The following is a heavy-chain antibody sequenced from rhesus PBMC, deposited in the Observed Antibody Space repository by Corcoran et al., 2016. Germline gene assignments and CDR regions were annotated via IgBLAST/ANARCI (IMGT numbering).Heavy chain of an antibody. J-gene: IGHJ4*01. CDR3: ARDLVGP. CDR2: SYGSRGST. V-gene: IGHV4-76*01. CDR1: GGSISSGYD. Sequence: QVQLQESGPGVVKPSETLSLTCAVSGGSISSGYDWSWIRQPPGKGLEWIGYSYGSRGSTTYNPSLKNQVTISKDASKNQFSLKLSSVTAADTAVYYCARDLVGPWGQGVLVTVSS. D-gene: IGHD1-44*01.